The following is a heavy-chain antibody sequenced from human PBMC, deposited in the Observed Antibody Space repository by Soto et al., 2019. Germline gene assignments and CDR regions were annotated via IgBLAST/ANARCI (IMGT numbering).Heavy chain of an antibody. V-gene: IGHV4-31*03. D-gene: IGHD6-13*01. CDR2: IYYSGST. CDR3: AGQQPDRSGRKRNAFDI. CDR1: GGSISSGGYY. J-gene: IGHJ3*02. Sequence: PSETLSLTCTVSGGSISSGGYYWSWIRQHPGKGLEWIGYIYYSGSTYYNPSLKSRVTISVDTSKNQFSLKLSSVTAADTAVYYCAGQQPDRSGRKRNAFDIWGQGTMVTVSS.